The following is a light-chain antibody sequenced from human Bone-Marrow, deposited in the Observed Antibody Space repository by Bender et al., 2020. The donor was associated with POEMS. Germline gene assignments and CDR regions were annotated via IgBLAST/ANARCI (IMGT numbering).Light chain of an antibody. Sequence: SYEVTQPPSVSVSPGQTASITCSGDDLGDKYVAWYHQKPGQSPVLVIYQDTKRPSGFPERFSGSNSGNTATLTISGTQAMDEADYYCQAWDTYSVIFGGGTKLTVL. CDR1: DLGDKY. CDR2: QDT. J-gene: IGLJ2*01. CDR3: QAWDTYSVI. V-gene: IGLV3-1*01.